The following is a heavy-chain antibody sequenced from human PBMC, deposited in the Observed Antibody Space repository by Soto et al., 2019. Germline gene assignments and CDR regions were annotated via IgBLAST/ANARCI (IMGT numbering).Heavy chain of an antibody. D-gene: IGHD1-7*01. CDR1: GFTFNSYA. Sequence: GGSLRLSCAASGFTFNSYAMSWVRQAPGKGLEWVSGISGSGGNTDYADSVKGRFTISRDNSKNTLYLQMNSLRAEDTAVYYCAGVRDTWNYGQFDYWRQGILVTVSS. J-gene: IGHJ4*02. CDR2: ISGSGGNT. CDR3: AGVRDTWNYGQFDY. V-gene: IGHV3-23*01.